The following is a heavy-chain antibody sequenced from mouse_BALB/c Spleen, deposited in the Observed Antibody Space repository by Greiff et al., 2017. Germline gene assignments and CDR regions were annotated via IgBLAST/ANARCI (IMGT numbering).Heavy chain of an antibody. CDR3: ARQTLYGSSSWFAY. Sequence: EVHLVESGGGLVQPGGSLKLSCAASGFTFSSYTMSWVRQTPEKRLEWVAYISNGGGSTYYPDTVKGRFTISRDNAKNTLYLQMSSLKSEDTAMYYCARQTLYGSSSWFAYWGQGTLVTVSA. V-gene: IGHV5-12-2*01. CDR1: GFTFSSYT. D-gene: IGHD1-1*01. CDR2: ISNGGGST. J-gene: IGHJ3*01.